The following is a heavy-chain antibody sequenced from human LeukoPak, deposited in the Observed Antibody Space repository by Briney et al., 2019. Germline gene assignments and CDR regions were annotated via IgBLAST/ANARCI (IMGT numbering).Heavy chain of an antibody. V-gene: IGHV3-64*01. D-gene: IGHD3-22*01. CDR2: ISSNGGST. CDR3: ARGPRKENYYDSSGYFDY. CDR1: GFTFSSYA. Sequence: PGGSLRLSCAASGFTFSSYAMHWVRQAPGKGLEYVSAISSNGGSTYYANSVKGRFTISRDNSKNTLYLQMGSLRAEDMAVYYCARGPRKENYYDSSGYFDYWGQGTLVTVSS. J-gene: IGHJ4*02.